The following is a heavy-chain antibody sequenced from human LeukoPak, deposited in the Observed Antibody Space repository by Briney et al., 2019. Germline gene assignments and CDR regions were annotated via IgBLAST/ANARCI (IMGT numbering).Heavy chain of an antibody. Sequence: PSETLSLTCTVSGGSISSYYWSWLRQPPGKGLEWIGYIYYSGSTNYNPSLKSRVTISVDTSKNQFSLKLSSVTAADTAVYYCARDIPSGYHDYWGQGTLVTVSS. CDR1: GGSISSYY. J-gene: IGHJ4*02. V-gene: IGHV4-59*12. CDR2: IYYSGST. D-gene: IGHD3-3*01. CDR3: ARDIPSGYHDY.